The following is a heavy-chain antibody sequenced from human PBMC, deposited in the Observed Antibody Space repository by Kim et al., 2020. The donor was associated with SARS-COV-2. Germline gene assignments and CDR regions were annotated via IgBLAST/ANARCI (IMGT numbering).Heavy chain of an antibody. Sequence: ASVKVSCKASGYTFTSYGISWVRQAPGQGLECFVFICAYNGNTNYAQKLQGRVTMTTDTSTSTAYMELRSLRSDDTAVYYCATELGYWGQGTLVTVSS. CDR1: GYTFTSYG. V-gene: IGHV1-18*04. D-gene: IGHD7-27*01. J-gene: IGHJ4*02. CDR3: ATELGY. CDR2: ICAYNGNT.